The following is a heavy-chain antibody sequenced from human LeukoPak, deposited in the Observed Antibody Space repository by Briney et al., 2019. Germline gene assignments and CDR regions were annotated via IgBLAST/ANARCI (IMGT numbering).Heavy chain of an antibody. CDR3: ARDHCSTTSCLLGPSYMDV. J-gene: IGHJ6*03. V-gene: IGHV4-61*01. CDR1: GGSISSSSYY. CDR2: IYYTGRT. D-gene: IGHD2-2*01. Sequence: SETLSLTCTVSGGSISSSSYYWSWIRQPPGKGLEWIGYIYYTGRTNYNTSLKSRVAMSVDTSKNQFSLKLTSVTAADTAVYYCARDHCSTTSCLLGPSYMDVWGKGTTVTVSS.